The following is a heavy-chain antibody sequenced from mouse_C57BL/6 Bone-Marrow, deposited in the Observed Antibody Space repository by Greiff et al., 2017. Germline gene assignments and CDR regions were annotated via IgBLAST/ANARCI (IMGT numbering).Heavy chain of an antibody. CDR1: GYSFTDYN. Sequence: VQLKESGPELVKPGASVKISCKASGYSFTDYNMNWVKQSNGKSLEWIGVINPNYGTTSYNQKFKGKATLTVDKSSRTAYMQLNSLTSEDSAVYYCARRGYSMDYFGYWGQGTTLTVSS. V-gene: IGHV1-39*01. D-gene: IGHD2-10*02. J-gene: IGHJ2*01. CDR2: INPNYGTT. CDR3: ARRGYSMDYFGY.